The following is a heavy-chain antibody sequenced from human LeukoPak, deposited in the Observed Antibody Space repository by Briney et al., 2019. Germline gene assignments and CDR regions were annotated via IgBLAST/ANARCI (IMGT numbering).Heavy chain of an antibody. CDR2: IYYTGST. CDR1: GGSVSNYY. CDR3: ARIEYSGYDFRGGADY. D-gene: IGHD5-12*01. Sequence: SETLSLTCTVSGGSVSNYYWSWIRQPPGKGLEWIGYIYYTGSTNYNPSLKSRVTISVDTSKNQFSLKLSSVTAADTAVYYCARIEYSGYDFRGGADYWGQGTLVTVSS. J-gene: IGHJ4*02. V-gene: IGHV4-59*02.